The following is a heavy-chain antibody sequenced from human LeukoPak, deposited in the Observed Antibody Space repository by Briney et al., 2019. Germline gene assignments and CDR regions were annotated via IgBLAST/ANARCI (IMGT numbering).Heavy chain of an antibody. CDR3: ARDFGSSSNGMDV. CDR2: RWCDGSNK. D-gene: IGHD3-10*01. J-gene: IGHJ6*02. V-gene: IGHV3-33*01. CDR1: AFTFSIYA. Sequence: GGSLRLSCAASAFTFSIYAMQLVRQAPGKGLESLAGRWCDGSNKYYADSVKSRFTISRDNSKNPLYLQMNSLRAEDTAVYYCARDFGSSSNGMDVWGQGTTVTVSS.